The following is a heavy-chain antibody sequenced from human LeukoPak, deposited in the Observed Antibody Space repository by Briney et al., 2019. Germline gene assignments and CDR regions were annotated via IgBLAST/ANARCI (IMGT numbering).Heavy chain of an antibody. D-gene: IGHD3-10*01. CDR2: ISGSGGST. V-gene: IGHV3-23*01. CDR1: GFTFSSYA. CDR3: AKDPLLLWFGELLEY. J-gene: IGHJ4*02. Sequence: GGSLRLSCAASGFTFSSYAMSWVRQAPEKGLEWVSAISGSGGSTYYADSVKGRFTISRDNSKNTLYLQMNSLRAEDTAVYYCAKDPLLLWFGELLEYWGQGTLVTVSS.